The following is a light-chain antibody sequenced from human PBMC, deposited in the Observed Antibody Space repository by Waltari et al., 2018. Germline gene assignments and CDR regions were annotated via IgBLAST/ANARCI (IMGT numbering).Light chain of an antibody. Sequence: DIQMTQSPSTLSASVGDRVTITCRASQSISSWLAWYQKKPGKAPKLLIYKASSLESGVPSRFSGSGSGTEFTLTISSLQPDDFATYYCQQYNSSPYTFGQGTKLEIK. CDR2: KAS. J-gene: IGKJ2*01. V-gene: IGKV1-5*03. CDR1: QSISSW. CDR3: QQYNSSPYT.